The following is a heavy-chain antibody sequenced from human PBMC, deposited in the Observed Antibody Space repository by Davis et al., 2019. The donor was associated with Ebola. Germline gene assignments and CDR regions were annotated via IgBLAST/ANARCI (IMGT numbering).Heavy chain of an antibody. Sequence: PGGSLRLSCAASGFTFSNYWMHWVRQAPGKGLVWVSRINSDGSIITYADSVKGRFPISRDNAKITLYLQMNSLRAEDTAVYYCAREIYDYYDSGGFDYWGQGTLVTVSS. J-gene: IGHJ4*02. D-gene: IGHD3-22*01. CDR3: AREIYDYYDSGGFDY. CDR2: INSDGSII. V-gene: IGHV3-74*01. CDR1: GFTFSNYW.